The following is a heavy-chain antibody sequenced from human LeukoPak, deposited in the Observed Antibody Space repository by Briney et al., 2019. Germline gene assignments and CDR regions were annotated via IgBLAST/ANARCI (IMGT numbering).Heavy chain of an antibody. CDR1: GYTFTSYG. CDR2: ISAYNGNT. V-gene: IGHV1-18*01. Sequence: ASVKVSCKASGYTFTSYGISWVRQAPGQGLEWMGWISAYNGNTNYAQKLQGRVTMTTDTSTSTAYMELRSLRSDDTAVYYCARSRTIVDTAMVPFDYWGQGTLVTVSS. D-gene: IGHD5-18*01. CDR3: ARSRTIVDTAMVPFDY. J-gene: IGHJ4*02.